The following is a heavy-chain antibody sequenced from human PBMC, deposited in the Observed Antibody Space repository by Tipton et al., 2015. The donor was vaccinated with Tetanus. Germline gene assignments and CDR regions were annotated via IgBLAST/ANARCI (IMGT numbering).Heavy chain of an antibody. J-gene: IGHJ4*02. D-gene: IGHD4-17*01. Sequence: TLSLTCTVSGGSVSSGSYYWSWIRQPPGKGLEWIGYIYYSGSTNYNPSLKSRVTISVDTSKNQFSLKLSSVTAADTAVYYCARVESSLPYGDYGVDYWGQGTLVTVSS. CDR3: ARVESSLPYGDYGVDY. CDR1: GGSVSSGSYY. V-gene: IGHV4-61*01. CDR2: IYYSGST.